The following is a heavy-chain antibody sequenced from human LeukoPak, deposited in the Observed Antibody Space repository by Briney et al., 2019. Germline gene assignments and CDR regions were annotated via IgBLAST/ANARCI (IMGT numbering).Heavy chain of an antibody. J-gene: IGHJ3*02. V-gene: IGHV3-11*01. CDR3: ARESSYYYDSSGYYAPGSGAFYI. CDR2: ISSSGSNI. D-gene: IGHD3-22*01. CDR1: GFTFSDYY. Sequence: GGSLRLSCAASGFTFSDYYMSWIRQAPGKGLEWVSYISSSGSNIYYADSVKGRFTISTDNAKNSVYLQMKSLRAEDTAVYYCARESSYYYDSSGYYAPGSGAFYIWGQGTMGTVSS.